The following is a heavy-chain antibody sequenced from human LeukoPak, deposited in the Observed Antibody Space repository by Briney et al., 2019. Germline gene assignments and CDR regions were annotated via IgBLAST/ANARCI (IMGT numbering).Heavy chain of an antibody. CDR2: ISGGGDSM. V-gene: IGHV3-23*01. Sequence: GGSLRLSCVASGFTFRGYAMTWVRQAPGKGLEWVSAISGGGDSMYYIDSVKGRFTISRDNSKNTLYLQMNSLRAEDTAVYYCVKDRFGDFSFDSWGQGTLVTVSS. J-gene: IGHJ4*02. D-gene: IGHD4-17*01. CDR1: GFTFRGYA. CDR3: VKDRFGDFSFDS.